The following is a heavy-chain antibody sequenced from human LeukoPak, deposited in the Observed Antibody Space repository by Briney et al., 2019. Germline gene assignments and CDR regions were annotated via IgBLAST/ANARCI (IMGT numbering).Heavy chain of an antibody. J-gene: IGHJ4*02. D-gene: IGHD4-17*01. CDR1: GGTFSSYA. CDR3: ARVAVTTGVDY. V-gene: IGHV1-69*04. CDR2: IIPILGIA. Sequence: SVKVSCKASGGTFSSYAISWVRQAPGQGLEWMGRIIPILGIANYAQKFQGRVTITADKSTSTAYMELSSLRSEDTAVYYCARVAVTTGVDYWGQGTLVTVSS.